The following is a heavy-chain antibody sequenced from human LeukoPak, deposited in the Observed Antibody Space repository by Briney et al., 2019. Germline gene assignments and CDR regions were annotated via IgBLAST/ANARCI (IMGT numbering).Heavy chain of an antibody. V-gene: IGHV4-34*01. CDR3: AKGAAEPGRFDP. CDR1: GGAFSGYY. D-gene: IGHD6-13*01. Sequence: SETLSLTCAVYGGAFSGYYWSWIRQPPGKGLEWIGEINHSGSTNYNPSLKSRVTISVDTSKNQFSLKLSSVTAADTAVYYCAKGAAEPGRFDPWGQGTLVTVSS. J-gene: IGHJ5*02. CDR2: INHSGST.